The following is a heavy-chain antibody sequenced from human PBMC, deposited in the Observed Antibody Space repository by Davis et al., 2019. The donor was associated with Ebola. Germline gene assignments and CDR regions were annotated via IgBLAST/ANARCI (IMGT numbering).Heavy chain of an antibody. Sequence: PGGSLRLSCAASGFTFDDYGMSWVRQAPGKGLEWVSAISGSGGSTYYADSVKGRFTISRDNSKNTLYLQMNSLRAEDTAVYYCANHKSYSGSHGPSAFDIWGQGTMVTVSS. CDR1: GFTFDDYG. D-gene: IGHD1-26*01. J-gene: IGHJ3*02. CDR3: ANHKSYSGSHGPSAFDI. CDR2: ISGSGGST. V-gene: IGHV3-23*01.